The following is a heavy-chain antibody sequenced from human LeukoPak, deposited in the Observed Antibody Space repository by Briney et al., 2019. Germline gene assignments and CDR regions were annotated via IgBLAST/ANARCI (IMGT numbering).Heavy chain of an antibody. D-gene: IGHD5-12*01. J-gene: IGHJ6*03. CDR2: ISAYNGNT. V-gene: IGHV1-18*01. CDR1: GYTFTSYG. Sequence: GASAKVSCKASGYTFTSYGISWVRQAPGQGLEWMGWISAYNGNTNYAQKLQGRVTMTTDTSTSTAYMELRSLRSDDTAVYYCGRVQWLGSYYYYYMDVWGKGTTVTISS. CDR3: GRVQWLGSYYYYYMDV.